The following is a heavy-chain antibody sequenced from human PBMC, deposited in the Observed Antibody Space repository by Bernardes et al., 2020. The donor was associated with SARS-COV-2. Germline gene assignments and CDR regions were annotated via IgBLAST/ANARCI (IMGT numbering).Heavy chain of an antibody. Sequence: SEPLSLTCTVSGASISSSIYYWNWLLQPAGKGLEWIGRIYASGSTSYNPSLKSRVTISVDTSKNQFSLKLSSVTAADTAVYYCARDYGPYDGADYWGQGTLVTVSS. CDR1: GASISSSIYY. J-gene: IGHJ4*02. V-gene: IGHV4-61*02. CDR2: IYASGST. D-gene: IGHD3-10*01. CDR3: ARDYGPYDGADY.